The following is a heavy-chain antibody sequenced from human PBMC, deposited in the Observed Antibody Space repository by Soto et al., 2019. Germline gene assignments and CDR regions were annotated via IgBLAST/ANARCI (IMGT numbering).Heavy chain of an antibody. D-gene: IGHD6-13*01. J-gene: IGHJ3*02. V-gene: IGHV1-69*12. CDR1: GGTFSSYA. CDR2: IIPIFGTA. Sequence: QVQLVQSGAEVKKPGSSVKVSCKASGGTFSSYAISWVRQAPGQGLEWMGGIIPIFGTANYAQKFQGRVXIXAXXSTSTAYMELSSLRSEDTAVYYCARGWHLPDAFDIWGQGTMVTVSS. CDR3: ARGWHLPDAFDI.